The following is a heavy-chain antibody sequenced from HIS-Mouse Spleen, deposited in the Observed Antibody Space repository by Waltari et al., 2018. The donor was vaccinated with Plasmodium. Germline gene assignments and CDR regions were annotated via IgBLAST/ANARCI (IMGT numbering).Heavy chain of an antibody. CDR1: GFTFSSYW. D-gene: IGHD6-13*01. J-gene: IGHJ2*01. CDR3: ASSWYWYFDL. V-gene: IGHV3-74*01. CDR2: INGDGSRK. Sequence: EVQLVESGGGLVQPGGSLRLSCAASGFTFSSYWLPWVRQAPGKGRVWVSRINGDGSRKRYAGAVTGRFTISRDNAKNSLYLQMDSQSAEDTAVYYCASSWYWYFDLWGRGTLGTVSS.